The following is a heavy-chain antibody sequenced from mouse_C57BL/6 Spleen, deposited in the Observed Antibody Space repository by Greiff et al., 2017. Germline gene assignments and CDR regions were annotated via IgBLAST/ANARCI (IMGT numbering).Heavy chain of an antibody. J-gene: IGHJ2*01. Sequence: QVQLQQPGAELVRPGTSVKLSCKASGYTFTSYWMHWVKQRPGQGLEWIGVIDPSDSYTNYNQKFKGKATLTVDTSSSTAYMQLSSLTSEDSAVYYCAKIYDGYYWGQGTTLTVSS. D-gene: IGHD2-3*01. V-gene: IGHV1-59*01. CDR3: AKIYDGYY. CDR2: IDPSDSYT. CDR1: GYTFTSYW.